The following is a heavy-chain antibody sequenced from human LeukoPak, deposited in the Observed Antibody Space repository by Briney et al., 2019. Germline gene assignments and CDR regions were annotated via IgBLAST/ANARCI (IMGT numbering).Heavy chain of an antibody. J-gene: IGHJ4*02. V-gene: IGHV1-2*02. CDR1: GYTFTGYY. CDR3: ARPAYSSGWYVDY. D-gene: IGHD6-19*01. CDR2: INPNSGGT. Sequence: ASVKVSCKASGYTFTGYYMHWVRQAPGQGLEWMGWINPNSGGTNYAQKFQGRVTMTRDTSISTAYMEPSRLRSDDTAVYYCARPAYSSGWYVDYWGQGTLVTVSS.